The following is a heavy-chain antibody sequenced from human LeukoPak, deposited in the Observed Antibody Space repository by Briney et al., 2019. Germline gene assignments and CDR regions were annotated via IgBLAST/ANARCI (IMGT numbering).Heavy chain of an antibody. J-gene: IGHJ3*02. CDR1: GXSISNYY. Sequence: SETLSLTCTVSGXSISNYYGSWIRQPPGKGREWIGNIHYSGSTNYNPSLKSRVTISVDTSKNQFSLKLSSVTATDTAVYYCARDAPELRNAFDIWGQGTMVTVSS. CDR2: IHYSGST. V-gene: IGHV4-59*01. CDR3: ARDAPELRNAFDI. D-gene: IGHD1-7*01.